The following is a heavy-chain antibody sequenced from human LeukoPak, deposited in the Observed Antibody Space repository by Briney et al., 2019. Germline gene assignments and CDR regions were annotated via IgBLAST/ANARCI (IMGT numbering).Heavy chain of an antibody. CDR1: GGSISSSSYY. D-gene: IGHD2-2*02. CDR2: IYYSGST. V-gene: IGHV4-39*07. Sequence: SETLSLTCTVSGGSISSSSYYWGWIRQPPGKGLEWIGSIYYSGSTYYNPSLKRRVTISVDTSKNQFSLKLSSVTAADTAVYYCARGGCNSASCYMAPFDYWGQGTLVTVSS. CDR3: ARGGCNSASCYMAPFDY. J-gene: IGHJ4*02.